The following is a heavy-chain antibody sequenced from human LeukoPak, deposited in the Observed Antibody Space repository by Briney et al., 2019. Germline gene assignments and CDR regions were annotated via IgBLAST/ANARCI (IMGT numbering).Heavy chain of an antibody. CDR3: ARGKHCYGGKKNWFDP. D-gene: IGHD4-23*01. CDR2: INHSGST. V-gene: IGHV4-34*01. Sequence: PSETLSLTCAVYGGSFSGYYWSWIRQPPGKGLEWIGEINHSGSTNYNPSLTSRVTISVATSKHQFSLKLSSVTAADTAVCYCARGKHCYGGKKNWFDPWGQGTLVTVSS. J-gene: IGHJ5*02. CDR1: GGSFSGYY.